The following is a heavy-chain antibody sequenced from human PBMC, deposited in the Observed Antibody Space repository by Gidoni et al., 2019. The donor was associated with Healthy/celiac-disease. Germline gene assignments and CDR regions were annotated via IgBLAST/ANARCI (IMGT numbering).Heavy chain of an antibody. J-gene: IGHJ6*02. V-gene: IGHV3-21*01. CDR2: IIRSSSYI. CDR1: GFTFSSYS. CDR3: ARTTYYYGSGPMDV. D-gene: IGHD3-10*01. Sequence: EVQLVESGGGLVKPGGSLRLSCAASGFTFSSYSMNWVRQTPGKGLEWVSTIIRSSSYIYYADSVKGRFTISRDNAKNSLYLQMNSLRAEDTAVYYCARTTYYYGSGPMDVWGQGTTVTVSS.